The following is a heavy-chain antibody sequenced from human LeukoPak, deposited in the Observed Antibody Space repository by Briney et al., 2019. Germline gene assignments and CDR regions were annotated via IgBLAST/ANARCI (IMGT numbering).Heavy chain of an antibody. CDR2: INPNSGGT. Sequence: ASVKVSCKASGHTFTGYYMHWVRQAPGQGLEWMGWINPNSGGTNYAQKFQGRVTMTRDTSISTAYMELSRLRSDDTAVYYCASNVGNYGDYVPYYYYYYGMDVWGQGTTVTVSS. V-gene: IGHV1-2*02. J-gene: IGHJ6*02. CDR1: GHTFTGYY. CDR3: ASNVGNYGDYVPYYYYYYGMDV. D-gene: IGHD4-17*01.